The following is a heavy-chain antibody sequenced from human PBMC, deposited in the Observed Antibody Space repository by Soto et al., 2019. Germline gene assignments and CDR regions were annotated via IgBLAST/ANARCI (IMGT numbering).Heavy chain of an antibody. CDR3: ARGVGSGRSDY. V-gene: IGHV1-3*01. Sequence: QVQLVQSGAEVKKPGASVKVSCKASGYTFTSYAMHWVRQAPGQRLEWMGWINAGNGNTKYSQKFQGRVTSTSDTSASTAYMELSSLRSEDTAVYYCARGVGSGRSDYWGQGTLVTVSS. J-gene: IGHJ4*02. D-gene: IGHD1-26*01. CDR1: GYTFTSYA. CDR2: INAGNGNT.